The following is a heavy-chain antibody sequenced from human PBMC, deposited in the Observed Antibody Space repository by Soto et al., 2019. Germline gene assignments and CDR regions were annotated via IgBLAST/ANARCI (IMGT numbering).Heavy chain of an antibody. CDR1: GFIFTSSS. J-gene: IGHJ4*02. CDR3: AAGDSSGYYGG. D-gene: IGHD3-22*01. V-gene: IGHV1-58*01. CDR2: ITVGTGNT. Sequence: ASVKVSCKASGFIFTSSSVQCVRQARGQRLEWIGWITVGTGNTNYAQKFQERVTITRDMSTSTAYMELSNLRSEDTAVYYCAAGDSSGYYGGWGKGTQVTVSS.